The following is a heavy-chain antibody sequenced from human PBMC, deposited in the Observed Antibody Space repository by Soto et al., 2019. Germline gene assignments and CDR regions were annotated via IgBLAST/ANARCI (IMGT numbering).Heavy chain of an antibody. CDR1: GFTFSSDW. CDR3: ARISQGTYCRGGNCYSDY. V-gene: IGHV3-74*01. J-gene: IGHJ4*02. D-gene: IGHD2-15*01. Sequence: PGGSLRLSCAASGFTFSSDWMHWVRQDPEKGLVWVSRINGDGISTSYADSVKGRFTISRDNAKDTLYLHMNSLGAEDTAVYYCARISQGTYCRGGNCYSDYWGQGTLVTVSS. CDR2: INGDGIST.